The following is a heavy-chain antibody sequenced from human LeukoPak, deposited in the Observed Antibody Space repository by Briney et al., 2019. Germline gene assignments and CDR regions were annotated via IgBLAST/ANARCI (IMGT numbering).Heavy chain of an antibody. CDR3: ASGTYYYDSSGYADY. Sequence: GGSLRLSCAASGLTFSSYWMHWVRQAPGKGLVWVSRINSDGSSTSYADSVKGRFTISRDNAKNTLYLQMNSLRAEDTAVYYCASGTYYYDSSGYADYWGQGTLVTVSS. CDR1: GLTFSSYW. D-gene: IGHD3-22*01. CDR2: INSDGSST. J-gene: IGHJ4*02. V-gene: IGHV3-74*01.